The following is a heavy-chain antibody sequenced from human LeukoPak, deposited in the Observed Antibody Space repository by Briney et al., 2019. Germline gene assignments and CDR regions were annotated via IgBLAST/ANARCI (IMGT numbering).Heavy chain of an antibody. CDR2: ISVRSNYI. CDR1: GYTFSSYS. J-gene: IGHJ4*02. D-gene: IGHD3-22*01. Sequence: PGGSLRLPCLASGYTFSSYSINWVRQAPGKGLEWVSSISVRSNYIYYADSVRGRFRISRDDARDSLYLQMNSLRAEDTAVYYCVRLRRNSDTSGFYYYYDFWGQGTLVTASS. V-gene: IGHV3-21*01. CDR3: VRLRRNSDTSGFYYYYDF.